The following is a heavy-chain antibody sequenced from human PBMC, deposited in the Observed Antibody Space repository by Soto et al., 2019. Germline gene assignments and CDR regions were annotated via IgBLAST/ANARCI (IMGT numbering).Heavy chain of an antibody. CDR1: GFTFSSYR. CDR2: ISSSSSTI. V-gene: IGHV3-48*02. D-gene: IGHD3-9*01. J-gene: IGHJ4*02. Sequence: EVQLVESGGGLVQPGGSLRLSCAASGFTFSSYRMNWVRQAPGKGLEWVSYISSSSSTIYYADSVKGRFTISRDNAKNSLYLQMNSLRDEDTAVYYCARDGNYYDILTGYSENFDYWGQGTLVTVSS. CDR3: ARDGNYYDILTGYSENFDY.